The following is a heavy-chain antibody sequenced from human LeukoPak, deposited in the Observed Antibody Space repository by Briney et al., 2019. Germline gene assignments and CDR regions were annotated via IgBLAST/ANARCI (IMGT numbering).Heavy chain of an antibody. Sequence: SGGSLRLSCAASGFTFSSYAMRWVRQAPGEGLEGVSAISGSGGSTYYADSVKGRFTISRDNSKNTLYLQMNSLRAEDTAVYYCAKLVEYYDILTEDDYWGQGTLVTVSS. CDR2: ISGSGGST. CDR1: GFTFSSYA. J-gene: IGHJ4*02. V-gene: IGHV3-23*01. CDR3: AKLVEYYDILTEDDY. D-gene: IGHD3-9*01.